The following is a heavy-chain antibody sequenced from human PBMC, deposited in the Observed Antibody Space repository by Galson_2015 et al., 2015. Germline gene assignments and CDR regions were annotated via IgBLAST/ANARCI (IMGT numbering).Heavy chain of an antibody. J-gene: IGHJ4*02. V-gene: IGHV3-11*01. Sequence: SLRLSCAASGFTFSDYYMSWIRQAPGKGLEWVSYISSSGSTIYYADSVKGRFTIFRDNAKNSLYLQMNSLRAEDTAVYYCARDPKIQLWEYYFDYWGQGTLVTVSS. CDR2: ISSSGSTI. D-gene: IGHD5-18*01. CDR1: GFTFSDYY. CDR3: ARDPKIQLWEYYFDY.